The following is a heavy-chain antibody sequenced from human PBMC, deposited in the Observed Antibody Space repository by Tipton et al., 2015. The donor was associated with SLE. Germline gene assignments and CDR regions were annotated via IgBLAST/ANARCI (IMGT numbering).Heavy chain of an antibody. D-gene: IGHD3-10*01. J-gene: IGHJ5*02. CDR1: GGSISSYY. CDR3: ASPGTYGSGSFDP. V-gene: IGHV4-34*12. Sequence: TLSLTCTVSGGSISSYYWSWIRQPPGKGLEWIGDIIDSGRTNYNPSLKSRVTISIDTSKSHFFLRLRSVTAADTAVYYCASPGTYGSGSFDPWGQGTLVVVSS. CDR2: IIDSGRT.